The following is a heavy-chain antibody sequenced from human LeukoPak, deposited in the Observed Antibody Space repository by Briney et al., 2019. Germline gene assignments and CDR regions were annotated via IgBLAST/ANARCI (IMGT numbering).Heavy chain of an antibody. D-gene: IGHD5-18*01. Sequence: ASVTVSCKASGYTFTGYYIHWVRQAPGQGFEWMGWIHPNSGATDYAQNFQGRVTMTRDTSISTAYMDLSRLRSDDTAVYYCARNTAPGYGLDVWGQGTPVTVSS. CDR3: ARNTAPGYGLDV. J-gene: IGHJ6*02. CDR1: GYTFTGYY. V-gene: IGHV1-2*02. CDR2: IHPNSGAT.